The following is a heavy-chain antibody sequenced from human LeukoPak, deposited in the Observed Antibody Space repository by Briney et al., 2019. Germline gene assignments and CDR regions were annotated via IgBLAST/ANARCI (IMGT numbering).Heavy chain of an antibody. Sequence: PSETLSLTCAVSGYSISSGYYWGWIRPPPGKGLEWIGSLYHTGSTYYNPSLKSRVTISPDTSKNHFSLKVTSVTAADTAVYYRARHMTTVVTPADYWGQGALVTVSS. V-gene: IGHV4-38-2*01. CDR3: ARHMTTVVTPADY. D-gene: IGHD4-23*01. J-gene: IGHJ4*02. CDR1: GYSISSGYY. CDR2: LYHTGST.